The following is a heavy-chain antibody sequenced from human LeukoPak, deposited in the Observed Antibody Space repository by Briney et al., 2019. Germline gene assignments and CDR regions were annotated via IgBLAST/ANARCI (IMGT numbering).Heavy chain of an antibody. Sequence: SETLSLTCTVSGVSISSSGHYWAWIRQPPGKGLEWIGIIYYTGSTHYNPSLESRITISVDTSKNQFSLKLSSVTPADTAVYYCARQGPNLTVIVPTAVEYWGQGTLVTVSS. CDR3: ARQGPNLTVIVPTAVEY. V-gene: IGHV4-39*01. D-gene: IGHD2-2*01. J-gene: IGHJ4*02. CDR2: IYYTGST. CDR1: GVSISSSGHY.